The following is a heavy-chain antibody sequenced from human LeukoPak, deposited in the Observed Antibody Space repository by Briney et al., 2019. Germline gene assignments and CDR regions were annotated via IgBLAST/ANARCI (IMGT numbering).Heavy chain of an antibody. CDR3: AKTSRGNSGYDSPFDY. CDR1: GFTFSTYT. CDR2: VRGSGSDT. Sequence: GGSLRLSCAASGFTFSTYTMSWVRQAPGKGLEWVSAVRGSGSDTYYADSVKGRFTISRDNSKNTLYLQMNSLRAEDTAIYYCAKTSRGNSGYDSPFDYWGQGTLVTVSS. D-gene: IGHD5-12*01. V-gene: IGHV3-23*01. J-gene: IGHJ4*02.